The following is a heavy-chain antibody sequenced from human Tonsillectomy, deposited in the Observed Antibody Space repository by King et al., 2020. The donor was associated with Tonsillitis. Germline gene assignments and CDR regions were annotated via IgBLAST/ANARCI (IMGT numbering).Heavy chain of an antibody. CDR3: AKAPPSNSLYYGMDV. CDR1: GFTFTSYA. Sequence: VQLVESGGGLVQPGGSLRLSCAASGFTFTSYAMSWVRQAPGKGLEWVSTISGSGGSTYYADSVKGRFTISRDNSKNTLYLQMNSLRAEDTAIYYCAKAPPSNSLYYGMDVWAKGPRSPSP. V-gene: IGHV3-23*04. CDR2: ISGSGGST. D-gene: IGHD4-11*01. J-gene: IGHJ6*02.